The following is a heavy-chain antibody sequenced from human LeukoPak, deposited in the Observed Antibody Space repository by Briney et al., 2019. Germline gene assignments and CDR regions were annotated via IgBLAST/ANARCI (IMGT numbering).Heavy chain of an antibody. J-gene: IGHJ3*02. D-gene: IGHD3-3*01. CDR1: GYSISSSNW. V-gene: IGHV4-28*05. CDR3: ARGDYDFWSGYPLDAFDI. CDR2: IYYSGSI. Sequence: ETLSLTCAVSGYSISSSNWWGWIRQPPGKGLEWIGYIYYSGSIYYNPTLKSRVTMSVDTSKNQFSLKLSSVTAADTAVYYCARGDYDFWSGYPLDAFDIWGQGTMVTVSS.